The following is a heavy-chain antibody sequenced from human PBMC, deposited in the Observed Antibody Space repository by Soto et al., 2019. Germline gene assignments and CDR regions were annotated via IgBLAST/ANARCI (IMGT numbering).Heavy chain of an antibody. CDR3: ARQSGSGMVYARTYFDY. V-gene: IGHV4-39*01. D-gene: IGHD2-8*01. J-gene: IGHJ4*02. Sequence: QLQLQESGPGLVKPSETLSLTCTVSGGSISSSSYYWGWIRQPPGKGLEWIGSIYYSGSTYYNPSLKSRVSIPVDTSKNHFSLKLSSVTAADTAVYYCARQSGSGMVYARTYFDYWGQGTLVTVSS. CDR2: IYYSGST. CDR1: GGSISSSSYY.